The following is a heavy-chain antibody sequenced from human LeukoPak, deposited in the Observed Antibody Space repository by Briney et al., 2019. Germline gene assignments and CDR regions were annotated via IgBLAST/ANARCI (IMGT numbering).Heavy chain of an antibody. Sequence: SETLSLTCAVYGGSFSGYYWSWIRQPPGKGLEWIGEINHSGSTNYNPSLKSRVTISVDTSKNQFSLKLSSVTAADTAVYYCARGWRYCSSTSCYWTPPYYYMDVWGKGTTVTVSS. V-gene: IGHV4-34*01. CDR3: ARGWRYCSSTSCYWTPPYYYMDV. D-gene: IGHD2-2*01. CDR2: INHSGST. CDR1: GGSFSGYY. J-gene: IGHJ6*03.